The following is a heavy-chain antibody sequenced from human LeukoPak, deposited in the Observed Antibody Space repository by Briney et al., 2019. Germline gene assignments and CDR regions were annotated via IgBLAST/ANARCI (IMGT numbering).Heavy chain of an antibody. CDR1: GGSISSSSYY. D-gene: IGHD2-2*01. V-gene: IGHV4-39*07. J-gene: IGHJ4*02. CDR2: IYYSGST. CDR3: ARGHVPPYCSSTSCYVDTAMVDRYYFDY. Sequence: SETLSLTCTVSGGSISSSSYYWGWIRQPPGKGLEWIGSIYYSGSTYYNPSLKSRVTISVDTSKNQFSLKLSSVTAADTAVYYCARGHVPPYCSSTSCYVDTAMVDRYYFDYWGQGTLVTVSS.